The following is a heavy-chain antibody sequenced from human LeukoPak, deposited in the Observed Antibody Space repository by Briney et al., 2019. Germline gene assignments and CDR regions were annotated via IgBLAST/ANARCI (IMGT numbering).Heavy chain of an antibody. CDR2: IYYSGST. CDR1: GGSISSYY. D-gene: IGHD6-13*01. V-gene: IGHV4-59*01. CDR3: ARLAAAGSGNWFDP. J-gene: IGHJ5*02. Sequence: PSETLSLTCTVSGGSISSYYWSWIRQPPGKGLEWIGYIYYSGSTNYNPSLKSRVTISVDTSKNQFSLKLRSVTAADTAVYYCARLAAAGSGNWFDPWGQGTMVTVSS.